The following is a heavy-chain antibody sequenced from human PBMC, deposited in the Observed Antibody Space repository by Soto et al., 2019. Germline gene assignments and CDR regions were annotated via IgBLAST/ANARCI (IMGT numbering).Heavy chain of an antibody. J-gene: IGHJ6*03. CDR3: AGRDLYPDYYYYYMDV. D-gene: IGHD3-16*01. Sequence: GGSLRLSCAASGFTFSDYYMSWIRQAPGKGLEWVSYISSSGSTIYYADSVKGRFTISRDNAKNSLYLQMNSLRAEDTAVYYCAGRDLYPDYYYYYMDVWGKGTTVTVSS. V-gene: IGHV3-11*01. CDR2: ISSSGSTI. CDR1: GFTFSDYY.